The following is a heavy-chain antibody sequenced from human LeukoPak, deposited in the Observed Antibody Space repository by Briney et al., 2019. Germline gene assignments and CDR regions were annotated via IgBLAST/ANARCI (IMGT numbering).Heavy chain of an antibody. CDR1: GYTFTSYG. Sequence: ASVKVSCKASGYTFTSYGISWVRQAPGQGLEWMGWISAYNGNTNYAQKLQGRVTMTTDTSTSTAYMELRSLRSDDTAVYYCARGGIVVVPAASLRFDPWVQGTLVTVSS. CDR3: ARGGIVVVPAASLRFDP. D-gene: IGHD2-2*01. J-gene: IGHJ5*02. CDR2: ISAYNGNT. V-gene: IGHV1-18*01.